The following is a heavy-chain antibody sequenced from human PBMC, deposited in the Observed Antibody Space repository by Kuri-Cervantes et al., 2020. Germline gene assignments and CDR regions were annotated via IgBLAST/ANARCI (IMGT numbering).Heavy chain of an antibody. V-gene: IGHV4-38-2*01. J-gene: IGHJ4*02. CDR3: ERATAAGTKTEYYFDY. CDR1: GSSISSGYY. D-gene: IGHD6-13*01. CDR2: IYHSGST. Sequence: SETLSLTCAVSGSSISSGYYWGWIRQPPGKGLEWIGSIYHSGSTYYNPSLKSRVTISVDTSKNQYSLKLSSVTAADTAVYYCERATAAGTKTEYYFDYWGQGTLVTVSS.